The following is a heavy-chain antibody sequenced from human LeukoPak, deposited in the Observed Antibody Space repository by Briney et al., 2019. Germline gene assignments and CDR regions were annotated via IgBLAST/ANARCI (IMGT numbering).Heavy chain of an antibody. D-gene: IGHD6-19*01. CDR1: GYTFTSYY. V-gene: IGHV1-2*02. Sequence: GASVKVSCKASGYTFTSYYMHWVRQAPGQGLEWVGWINPNSGGTNYAEKFQGGVTMTRDTSINTAYMEMSRLRSDDTAVYYCAKSVTGSGHYSLDHWGQGTLVTVSS. J-gene: IGHJ4*02. CDR2: INPNSGGT. CDR3: AKSVTGSGHYSLDH.